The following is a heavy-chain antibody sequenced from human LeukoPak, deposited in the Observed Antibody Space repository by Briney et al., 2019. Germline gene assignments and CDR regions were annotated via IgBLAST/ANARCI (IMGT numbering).Heavy chain of an antibody. CDR3: ARDNSVRDEAWWFNP. J-gene: IGHJ5*02. V-gene: IGHV1-18*01. CDR1: GYTFTSYG. D-gene: IGHD5-24*01. CDR2: VSGYT. Sequence: ASVKVSCKASGYTFTSYGISWVRQAPGQGLEWMGWVSGYTNYAQKFQGRVTMTTDTSTSTAYMELRSLRSDDTAVYYYARDNSVRDEAWWFNPWGQGTLVTVSS.